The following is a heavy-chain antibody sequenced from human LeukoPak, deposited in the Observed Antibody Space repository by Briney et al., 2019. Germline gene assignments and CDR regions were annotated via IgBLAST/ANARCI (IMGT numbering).Heavy chain of an antibody. D-gene: IGHD2-21*02. V-gene: IGHV3-7*01. Sequence: GGSLRLSCAASGFTISDYWMSWVRQAPGKGLEWVANIKEDGSEKNYVDSAKGRFTISRDNAKNSLYLQMNNLRTEDTAVYYCARGVVTAYAAFDSWGQGTLVTVSS. CDR3: ARGVVTAYAAFDS. CDR2: IKEDGSEK. J-gene: IGHJ4*02. CDR1: GFTISDYW.